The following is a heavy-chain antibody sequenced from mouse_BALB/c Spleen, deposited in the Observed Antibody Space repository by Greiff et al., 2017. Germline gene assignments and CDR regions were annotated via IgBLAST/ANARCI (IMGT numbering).Heavy chain of an antibody. D-gene: IGHD1-2*01. V-gene: IGHV1S56*01. Sequence: QVQLQQPGPELVKPGASVRISCKASGYTFTSYYIHWVKQRPGQGLEWIGWIYPGNVNTKYNEKFKGKATLTADKSSSTAYMQLSSLTSEDSAVYFCARDYGYYFDYWGQGTTLTVSS. J-gene: IGHJ2*01. CDR2: IYPGNVNT. CDR3: ARDYGYYFDY. CDR1: GYTFTSYY.